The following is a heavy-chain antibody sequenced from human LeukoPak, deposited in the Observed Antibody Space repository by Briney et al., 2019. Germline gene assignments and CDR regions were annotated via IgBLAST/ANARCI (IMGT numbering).Heavy chain of an antibody. V-gene: IGHV3-23*01. D-gene: IGHD5-18*01. J-gene: IGHJ4*02. CDR1: GFTFRSYA. CDR3: ARIQLWLQY. Sequence: GGSLRLSCAASGFTFRSYAMSWGRQAPGKGLEWVSAISGSGGSTYYADSVKGRFTISRDNSKNTLYLQMNSLRAEDTAVYYCARIQLWLQYWGQGTLVTVSS. CDR2: ISGSGGST.